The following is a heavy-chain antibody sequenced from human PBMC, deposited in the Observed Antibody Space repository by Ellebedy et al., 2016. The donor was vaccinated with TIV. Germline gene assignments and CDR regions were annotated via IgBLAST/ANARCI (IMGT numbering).Heavy chain of an antibody. V-gene: IGHV4-59*01. CDR3: ARGLLYYDFWSGYYKGAGDYYYGIDV. CDR2: IYYSGST. J-gene: IGHJ6*02. CDR1: GGSISSYY. D-gene: IGHD3-3*01. Sequence: MPSETLSLTCTVSGGSISSYYWSWIRQPPGKGLEWIGYIYYSGSTNYNPSLKSRVTISVDTSKNQFSLKLRSVTAADTAVYYCARGLLYYDFWSGYYKGAGDYYYGIDVWGQGTTVTVSS.